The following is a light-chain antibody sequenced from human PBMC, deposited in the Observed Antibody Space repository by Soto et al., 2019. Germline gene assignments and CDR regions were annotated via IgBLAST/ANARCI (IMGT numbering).Light chain of an antibody. CDR3: QQYTENSGT. CDR1: QRMTGW. J-gene: IGKJ1*01. Sequence: DIQLTESPSTLSASLRDRVTITSRASQRMTGWLAWYQQKPGKAPKVLIYDASSLESGVPSRFSGSESGTEFTLTISSLQPDDIATYYCQQYTENSGTFGQGTKV. CDR2: DAS. V-gene: IGKV1-5*01.